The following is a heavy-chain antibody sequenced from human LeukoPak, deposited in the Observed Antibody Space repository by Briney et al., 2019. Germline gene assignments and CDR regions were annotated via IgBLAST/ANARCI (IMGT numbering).Heavy chain of an antibody. J-gene: IGHJ5*02. CDR3: VRQLVS. V-gene: IGHV3-48*01. CDR2: ISSSSSSI. D-gene: IGHD6-6*01. Sequence: GGSLRLPCAASRFTFSSYSMNWVRQAPGKGLEWVSYISSSSSSIYYADSVKGRFTISRDNAKNSLYLQMNSLRTEDTAVYYCVRQLVSWGQGTLVTVSS. CDR1: RFTFSSYS.